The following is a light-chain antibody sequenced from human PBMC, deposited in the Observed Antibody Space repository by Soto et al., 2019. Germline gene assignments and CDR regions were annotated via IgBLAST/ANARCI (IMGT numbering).Light chain of an antibody. V-gene: IGLV2-14*01. CDR3: GTWDKSLSAGV. CDR2: EVT. CDR1: SRDVGGYNH. J-gene: IGLJ3*02. Sequence: QSVLTQPASVSGSLGQSITISCTGTSRDVGGYNHVSWYQHHPGKAPKLMIYEVTNRPSGVSNRFSGSKSGTSATLGITGLQTGDEADYYCGTWDKSLSAGVFGGGTKLTVL.